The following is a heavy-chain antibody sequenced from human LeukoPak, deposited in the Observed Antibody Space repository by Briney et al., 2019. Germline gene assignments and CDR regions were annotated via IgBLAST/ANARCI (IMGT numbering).Heavy chain of an antibody. CDR2: IYYSGST. CDR3: ATTYYYGSGTYSLVY. Sequence: WETLSLTCTVSGGSISSYYWSWIRQPPGKGLEWIGYIYYSGSTKYNPSLKSRVTISEDTSKNQFSLKLSSVTAADTAVYYCATTYYYGSGTYSLVYWGQGTLVTVSS. J-gene: IGHJ4*02. V-gene: IGHV4-59*01. CDR1: GGSISSYY. D-gene: IGHD3-10*01.